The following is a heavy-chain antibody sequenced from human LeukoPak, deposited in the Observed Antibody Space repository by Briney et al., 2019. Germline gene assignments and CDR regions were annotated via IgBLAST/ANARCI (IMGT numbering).Heavy chain of an antibody. V-gene: IGHV1-3*01. CDR3: ARGPDTYYDILTGYWI. CDR1: GYTFTSYA. J-gene: IGHJ4*02. Sequence: ASVKVSCKASGYTFTSYAMHWVRQAPGQRLEWMGWINAGSGNTKYSQKFQGRVTITRDTSASTAYMELSSLRSENTAVYYCARGPDTYYDILTGYWIWGQGTLVTVSS. D-gene: IGHD3-9*01. CDR2: INAGSGNT.